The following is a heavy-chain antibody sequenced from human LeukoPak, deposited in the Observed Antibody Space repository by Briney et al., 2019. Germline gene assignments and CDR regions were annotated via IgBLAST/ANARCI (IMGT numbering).Heavy chain of an antibody. Sequence: PGGSLRLSCAASGFTFSSYWMSWVRQAPGKGLEWVANIKQDGSEKYYVDSVKGRFTISRDNAKNLLYLQMNSLRAEDTAVYYCARDLIGYGSPLDYWGQGTLVTVSS. CDR1: GFTFSSYW. D-gene: IGHD5-18*01. CDR3: ARDLIGYGSPLDY. V-gene: IGHV3-7*01. J-gene: IGHJ4*02. CDR2: IKQDGSEK.